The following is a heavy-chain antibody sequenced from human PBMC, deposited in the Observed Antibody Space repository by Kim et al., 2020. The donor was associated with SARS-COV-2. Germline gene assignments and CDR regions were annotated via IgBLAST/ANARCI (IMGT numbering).Heavy chain of an antibody. CDR2: IWYDGSNK. Sequence: GGSLRLSCAASGFTFSRYGMHWVRQAPGKGLEWVAIIWYDGSNKYYADSVKGRFTISKDNSKNTLSLQMNSLRAEDTAVYYCARVNKGTYWFDPWGQGTLVTVSS. CDR1: GFTFSRYG. CDR3: ARVNKGTYWFDP. V-gene: IGHV3-33*01. D-gene: IGHD3-10*02. J-gene: IGHJ5*02.